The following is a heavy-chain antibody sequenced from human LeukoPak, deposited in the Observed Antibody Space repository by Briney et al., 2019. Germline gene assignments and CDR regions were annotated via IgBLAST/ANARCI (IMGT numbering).Heavy chain of an antibody. CDR1: GYTFTSYD. V-gene: IGHV1-18*01. CDR3: ARRRIVVVTAIHDAFDI. Sequence: GASVKVSCKASGYTFTSYDINWVRQATGQGLEWMGWMNPNNGNTNYAQKLQGRVTMTTDTSTSTAYMELRSLRSDDTAVYYCARRRIVVVTAIHDAFDIWGQGTMVTVSS. D-gene: IGHD2-21*02. J-gene: IGHJ3*02. CDR2: MNPNNGNT.